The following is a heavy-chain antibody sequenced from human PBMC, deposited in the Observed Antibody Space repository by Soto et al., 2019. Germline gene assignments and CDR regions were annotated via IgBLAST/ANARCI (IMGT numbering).Heavy chain of an antibody. CDR3: ARDHGGKWLVPDFGGNWFDP. Sequence: SETLSLTCTVSGGSISSYYWSWIRQPPGKGLEWIGYIYYSGSTNYNPSLKSRVTISVDTSKNQFSLKLSSVTAADTAVYYCARDHGGKWLVPDFGGNWFDPWGQGTLVTVSS. J-gene: IGHJ5*02. CDR2: IYYSGST. CDR1: GGSISSYY. D-gene: IGHD6-19*01. V-gene: IGHV4-59*01.